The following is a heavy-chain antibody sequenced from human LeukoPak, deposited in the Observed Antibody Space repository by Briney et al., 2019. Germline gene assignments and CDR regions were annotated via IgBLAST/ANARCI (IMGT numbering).Heavy chain of an antibody. CDR1: GFTFDDYG. CDR3: ASITMIVVPQTDAFDI. J-gene: IGHJ3*02. CDR2: INWNGGST. D-gene: IGHD3-22*01. Sequence: GGSLSLSCAASGFTFDDYGMSWVRQAPGKGLEWVSGINWNGGSTGYADSVKGRFTISRDNAKNSLYLQMNSLRAEDTALYYCASITMIVVPQTDAFDIWGQGTMVTVSS. V-gene: IGHV3-20*04.